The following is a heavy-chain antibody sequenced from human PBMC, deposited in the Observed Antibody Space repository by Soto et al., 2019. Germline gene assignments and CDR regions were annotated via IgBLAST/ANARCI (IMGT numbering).Heavy chain of an antibody. V-gene: IGHV5-10-1*01. CDR1: GYSFTSYW. D-gene: IGHD3-16*01. CDR2: IDPSDSYT. J-gene: IGHJ4*02. Sequence: GESLKISCKGSGYSFTSYWISWVRQMPGKGLEWMGRIDPSDSYTNYSPSFQGHVTISADKSISTAYLQWSSLKASDTATYYCARQYAPYTYGMDVWGPGTLVTVSS. CDR3: ARQYAPYTYGMDV.